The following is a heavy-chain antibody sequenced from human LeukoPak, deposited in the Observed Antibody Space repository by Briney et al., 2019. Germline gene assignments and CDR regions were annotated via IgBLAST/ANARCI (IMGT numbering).Heavy chain of an antibody. Sequence: GGSLSLSCDASGFTVSTDCMQWVRQAPGKGLEWITLIPYDGSNKYYADSVKGRFTISRDNSKNTLYLQMNSLRAEDTAVYYCAMYYGSGRGYYGLHVWGKGTTVSVSS. D-gene: IGHD3-10*01. J-gene: IGHJ6*04. CDR2: IPYDGSNK. CDR3: AMYYGSGRGYYGLHV. V-gene: IGHV3-30*03. CDR1: GFTVSTDC.